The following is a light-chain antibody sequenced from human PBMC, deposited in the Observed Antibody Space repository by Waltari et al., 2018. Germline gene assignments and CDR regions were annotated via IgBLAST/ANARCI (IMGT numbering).Light chain of an antibody. V-gene: IGKV1-39*01. CDR3: QQSYSTPRT. J-gene: IGKJ1*01. CDR1: QSISSS. CDR2: ASI. Sequence: DIQMTQSPSSLSASVGDRVTITCRARQSISSSLNWYQQKPGKAPKLLIYASISLQSGVPSRFSGSGSGTDFTLTISSLQPEDFATYYCQQSYSTPRTFGQGTKVEIK.